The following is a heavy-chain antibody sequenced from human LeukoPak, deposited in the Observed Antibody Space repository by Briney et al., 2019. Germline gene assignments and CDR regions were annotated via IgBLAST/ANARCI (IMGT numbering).Heavy chain of an antibody. V-gene: IGHV3-74*01. Sequence: PGGSLRLSCAASGFTFSSYWMHWVRQAPGKGLVWVSRINSDGSSTSYADSVKGRFTISRDNAKNTLYLQMNSLRAEDTAVYYCASRAVPGGFDPWGQGTLVTVSS. CDR1: GFTFSSYW. CDR3: ASRAVPGGFDP. CDR2: INSDGSST. J-gene: IGHJ5*02. D-gene: IGHD3-10*02.